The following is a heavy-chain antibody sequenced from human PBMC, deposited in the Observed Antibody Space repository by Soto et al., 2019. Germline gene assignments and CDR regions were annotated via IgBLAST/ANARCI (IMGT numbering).Heavy chain of an antibody. CDR3: AMTQIGAGYCGGDCSDAFDI. J-gene: IGHJ3*02. D-gene: IGHD2-21*02. V-gene: IGHV3-66*01. CDR1: GFTVSSNY. CDR2: FYSGGST. Sequence: PGGSLRLSCAAFGFTVSSNYMSWVRQAPGKGLEWVSVFYSGGSTYYAVSVKGRFTISRDNSKNTLYLQMNSLRAEDTAVYYCAMTQIGAGYCGGDCSDAFDIWGQGTMVTVSS.